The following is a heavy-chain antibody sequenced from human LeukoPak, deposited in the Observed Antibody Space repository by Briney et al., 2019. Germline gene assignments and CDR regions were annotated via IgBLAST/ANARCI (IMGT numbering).Heavy chain of an antibody. J-gene: IGHJ5*02. CDR1: GGSFSGYY. CDR3: ARGQWFGEVVMYTKPFDP. D-gene: IGHD3-10*01. CDR2: INDSGST. Sequence: PSETLSLTCAVYGGSFSGYYWSGIRQPPGKGLEWIGEINDSGSTNYNPSLKSRVTISVDTSKNQFSLKLTSVTAADTAVYYCARGQWFGEVVMYTKPFDPWGQGTLVTVSS. V-gene: IGHV4-34*01.